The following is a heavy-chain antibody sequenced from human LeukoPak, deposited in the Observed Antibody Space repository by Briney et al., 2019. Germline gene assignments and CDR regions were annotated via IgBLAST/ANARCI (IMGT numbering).Heavy chain of an antibody. CDR1: GGSFSGYY. CDR2: INHSGST. V-gene: IGHV4-34*01. J-gene: IGHJ5*02. Sequence: PSETLSLTCAVYGGSFSGYYWSWLRQPPGKGLEWIGEINHSGSTNYNPSLKSRVTISVDTSKNQFSLKLSSVTAADTAVYYCAVLYSSSSNWFDPWGQGTLVTVSS. D-gene: IGHD6-13*01. CDR3: AVLYSSSSNWFDP.